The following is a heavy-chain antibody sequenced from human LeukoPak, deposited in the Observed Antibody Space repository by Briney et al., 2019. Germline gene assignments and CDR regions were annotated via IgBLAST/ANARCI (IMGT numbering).Heavy chain of an antibody. CDR3: AKVPPLYSSSWYGYYYYYMDV. D-gene: IGHD6-13*01. CDR1: GFTVSSNY. CDR2: IYSGGST. Sequence: PGGSLRLSCAASGFTVSSNYMSWVRQAPGKGLEWVSVIYSGGSTYYADSVKGRFTISRDNSKNTLYLQMNSLRAEDTAVYYCAKVPPLYSSSWYGYYYYYMDVWGKGTTVTVSS. J-gene: IGHJ6*03. V-gene: IGHV3-53*01.